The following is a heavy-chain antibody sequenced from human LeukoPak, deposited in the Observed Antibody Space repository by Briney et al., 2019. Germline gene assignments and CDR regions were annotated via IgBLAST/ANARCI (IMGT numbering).Heavy chain of an antibody. CDR2: INSDGSST. Sequence: GGSLRLSCAASGFTFSSYWMHWVRQAPGKGLVWISRINSDGSSTSYADSVKGRFTISRDNAKNTLYLQMSGLRAEDTAVYYCARDRGSYPYYFDDWGQGTLVTVSS. J-gene: IGHJ4*02. D-gene: IGHD1-26*01. V-gene: IGHV3-74*01. CDR1: GFTFSSYW. CDR3: ARDRGSYPYYFDD.